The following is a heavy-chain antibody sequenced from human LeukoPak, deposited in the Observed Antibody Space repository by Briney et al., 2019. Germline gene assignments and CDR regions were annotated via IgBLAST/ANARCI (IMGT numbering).Heavy chain of an antibody. CDR2: ISWNSGSI. Sequence: PGRSLGLSCAASGFTFDDYAMHWVRQAPGKGLEWVSGISWNSGSIGYADSVKGRFTISRDNAKNSLYLQMNSLRAEDTALYYCAKDVSYSSSWYHLDYWGQGTLVTVSS. J-gene: IGHJ4*02. CDR3: AKDVSYSSSWYHLDY. D-gene: IGHD6-13*01. V-gene: IGHV3-9*01. CDR1: GFTFDDYA.